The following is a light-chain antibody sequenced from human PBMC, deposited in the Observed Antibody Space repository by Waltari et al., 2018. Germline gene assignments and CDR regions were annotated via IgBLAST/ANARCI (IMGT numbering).Light chain of an antibody. CDR2: GAS. CDR1: QSVSSSY. CDR3: QQYGSSPWT. J-gene: IGKJ1*01. V-gene: IGKV3-20*01. Sequence: EIVLTQSPGTLSLSPGERATLSCRASQSVSSSYLAWYQQKPGQAPRLLIYGASSRATVIPDRFSGSGSGTDFTLTISRLAPEDFAVYYCQQYGSSPWTFGQGTKVEIK.